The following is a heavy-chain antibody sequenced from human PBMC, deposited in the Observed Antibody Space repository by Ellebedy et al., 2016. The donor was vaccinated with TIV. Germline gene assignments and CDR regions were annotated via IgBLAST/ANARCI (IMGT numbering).Heavy chain of an antibody. CDR1: GFSFSTYV. V-gene: IGHV3-23*01. J-gene: IGHJ3*02. Sequence: GESLKISXAASGFSFSTYVMSWVRQAPGKGPEWVSSVSGSGENTYHRDSVKGRFTISRDNSKNTLYLQMNSLRAEDTAVYYCAKDGRNSYSVDIWGQGTMVTVSS. CDR2: VSGSGENT. CDR3: AKDGRNSYSVDI. D-gene: IGHD2-21*01.